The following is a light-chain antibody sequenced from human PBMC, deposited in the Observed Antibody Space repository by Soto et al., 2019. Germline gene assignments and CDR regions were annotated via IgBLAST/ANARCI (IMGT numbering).Light chain of an antibody. CDR3: KQYTSYSGT. CDR1: QSISSW. J-gene: IGKJ1*01. Sequence: DIQMTQSPSTLSASVGDRVTITCRASQSISSWLAWYQQKPGKAPKLLIYDASSLESGVQSRFSGSGYRTEFTLTISSLQPDDFATYYCKQYTSYSGTFGQGTK. CDR2: DAS. V-gene: IGKV1-5*01.